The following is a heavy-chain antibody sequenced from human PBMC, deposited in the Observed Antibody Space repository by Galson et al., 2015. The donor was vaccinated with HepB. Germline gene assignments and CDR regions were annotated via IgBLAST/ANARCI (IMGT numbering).Heavy chain of an antibody. Sequence: QVQLQESGPGLVKPSETLSLTCTVSGGSISSYYWSCIRQPPGKGPEWIGYIYYSGSTSYNPSLKSRVTMSLDTSKNQFSLKLNSVTAADTAVYYCARTRYCSNTNCYGIDSWGQGTLVTVSS. CDR3: ARTRYCSNTNCYGIDS. V-gene: IGHV4-59*01. D-gene: IGHD2-2*01. CDR2: IYYSGST. CDR1: GGSISSYY. J-gene: IGHJ4*02.